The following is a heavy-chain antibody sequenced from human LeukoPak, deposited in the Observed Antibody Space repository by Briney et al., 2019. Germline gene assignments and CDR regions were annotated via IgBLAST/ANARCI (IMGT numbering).Heavy chain of an antibody. V-gene: IGHV4-59*01. Sequence: SETLSLTCTVSGGSISSYYWTWIRQPPGKGLEWVAYMSYSGSTNYNPSLESRVTISVDTSKNQFSLKLNSVTAADTAVYYCARVRRDTYGHDAFDIWGQGTMVTVSS. D-gene: IGHD5-18*01. CDR3: ARVRRDTYGHDAFDI. CDR2: MSYSGST. J-gene: IGHJ3*02. CDR1: GGSISSYY.